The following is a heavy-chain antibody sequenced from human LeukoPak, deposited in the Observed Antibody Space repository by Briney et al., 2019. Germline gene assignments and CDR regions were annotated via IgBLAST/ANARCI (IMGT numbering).Heavy chain of an antibody. CDR1: GFTFSSYA. J-gene: IGHJ3*02. CDR3: AKVRGYSYVGSAFDI. V-gene: IGHV3-23*01. CDR2: ISGSGGST. D-gene: IGHD5-18*01. Sequence: GGSPRLSCAASGFTFSSYAMSWVRQAPGKGLEWVSAISGSGGSTYYADSVKGRFTISRDNSKNTLYLQMNSLRAEDTAVYYCAKVRGYSYVGSAFDIWGQGTMVTVSS.